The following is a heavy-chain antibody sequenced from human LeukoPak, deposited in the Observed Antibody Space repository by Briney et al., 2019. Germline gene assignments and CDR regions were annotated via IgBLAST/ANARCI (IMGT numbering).Heavy chain of an antibody. V-gene: IGHV1-2*02. Sequence: ASVKVSCKASGYTFTGYYMHWVRQAPGQGLEWMGWINPNSGGTNYAQKFQGRVTMTTDTSTTTAYMELRSLRSDDTAVYYCARAFYYYSYYMDVWGKGTTVTVCS. CDR2: INPNSGGT. CDR1: GYTFTGYY. J-gene: IGHJ6*03. CDR3: ARAFYYYSYYMDV.